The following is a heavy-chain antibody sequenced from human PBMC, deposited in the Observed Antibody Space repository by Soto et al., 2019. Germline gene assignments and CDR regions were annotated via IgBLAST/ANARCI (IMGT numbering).Heavy chain of an antibody. V-gene: IGHV1-69*13. Sequence: GASVKVSCKASGGTFSSYAISWVRQAPGQGLEWMGGIIPIFGTANYAQKFQGRVTITADESTSTAYMELSSLRSEDTAVYYCAREGQGGYENYYYYGMDVWGQGTTVTVSS. D-gene: IGHD5-12*01. CDR1: GGTFSSYA. CDR3: AREGQGGYENYYYYGMDV. CDR2: IIPIFGTA. J-gene: IGHJ6*02.